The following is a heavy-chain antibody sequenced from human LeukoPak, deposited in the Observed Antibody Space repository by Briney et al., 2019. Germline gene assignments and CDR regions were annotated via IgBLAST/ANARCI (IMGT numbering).Heavy chain of an antibody. V-gene: IGHV3-30*04. CDR1: GFTFSSYA. CDR2: ISYDGSNK. J-gene: IGHJ4*02. Sequence: GGSLRLSCAASGFTFSSYAVHWVRQAPGKGLEWVAVISYDGSNKYYADSVKGRFTISRDNSKNTLYLQMNSLRAEDTAVYYCAREYQDSSGWSFDYWGQGTLVTVSS. D-gene: IGHD6-19*01. CDR3: AREYQDSSGWSFDY.